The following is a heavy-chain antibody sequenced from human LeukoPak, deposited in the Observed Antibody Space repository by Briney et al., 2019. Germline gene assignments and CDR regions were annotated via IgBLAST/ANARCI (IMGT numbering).Heavy chain of an antibody. CDR2: IYHSGST. CDR3: ARSAGGANVYYDFWSGYLVDY. Sequence: SETLSLTCTVSGGSISSGGYYWSWIRQPPGKGLEWIGYIYHSGSTYYNLSLKSRVTISVDRSKNQFSLKLSSVTAADTAVYYCARSAGGANVYYDFWSGYLVDYWGQGTLVTVSS. J-gene: IGHJ4*02. V-gene: IGHV4-30-2*01. CDR1: GGSISSGGYY. D-gene: IGHD3-3*01.